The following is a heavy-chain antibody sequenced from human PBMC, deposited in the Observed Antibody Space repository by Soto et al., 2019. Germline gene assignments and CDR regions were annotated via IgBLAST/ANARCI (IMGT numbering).Heavy chain of an antibody. CDR3: ATGNRYYDNSGYYSEYFDY. Sequence: ASVKVSCKVSGYSLTELSMHWVRQAPGKGLEWMGGFDPEDGETIYAQKFQGRVTMTEDTSTDTAYMELSSLRSEDTAVYYCATGNRYYDNSGYYSEYFDYWGQGTLVTAPQ. CDR1: GYSLTELS. V-gene: IGHV1-24*01. CDR2: FDPEDGET. D-gene: IGHD3-22*01. J-gene: IGHJ4*02.